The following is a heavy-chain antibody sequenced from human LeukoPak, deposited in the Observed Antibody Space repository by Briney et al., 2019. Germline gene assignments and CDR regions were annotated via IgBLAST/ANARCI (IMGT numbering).Heavy chain of an antibody. CDR1: GFTFSSYA. D-gene: IGHD6-13*01. V-gene: IGHV3-30*04. Sequence: GRSLRLSCAASGFTFSSYAMHWVRQAPGKGLEWVAVISYDGSNKYYADSVKGRFTISRDNSKNTLYLQMNSLRAEDTAVYYCARAQYSSSSPFDYWGQGTLVTVSS. CDR2: ISYDGSNK. J-gene: IGHJ4*02. CDR3: ARAQYSSSSPFDY.